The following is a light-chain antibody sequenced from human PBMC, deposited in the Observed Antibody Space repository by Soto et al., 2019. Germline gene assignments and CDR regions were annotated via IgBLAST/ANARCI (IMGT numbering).Light chain of an antibody. V-gene: IGKV3-20*01. CDR1: QSIDSNY. CDR3: QHYGTSPGT. CDR2: VAS. Sequence: EIVLTQSPGTLSLSPGERATLSCRASQSIDSNYLGWYQQKPGQTPRLLIYVASSRATGIPDRFSGSGSGTDFTLTISRLEPEDFAVYYCQHYGTSPGTFGQGTKVEIK. J-gene: IGKJ1*01.